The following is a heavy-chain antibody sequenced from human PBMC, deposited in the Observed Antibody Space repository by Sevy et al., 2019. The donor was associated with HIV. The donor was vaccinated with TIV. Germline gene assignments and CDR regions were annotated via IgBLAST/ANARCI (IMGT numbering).Heavy chain of an antibody. J-gene: IGHJ4*02. CDR2: IKSETDGGTT. Sequence: GGYLRLSCAASGFTLNKAWMNWVRQAPGKGLEWVGRIKSETDGGTTDYAEPVKGRFSISRDDSKNTLYLQMNSLKIEDTAVYYCTVEDGDNYFDYWGQGALVTVSS. CDR1: GFTLNKAW. CDR3: TVEDGDNYFDY. D-gene: IGHD1-1*01. V-gene: IGHV3-15*07.